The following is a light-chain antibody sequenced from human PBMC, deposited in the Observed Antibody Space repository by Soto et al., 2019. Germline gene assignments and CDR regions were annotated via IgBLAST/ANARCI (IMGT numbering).Light chain of an antibody. CDR2: WAS. CDR3: QQYYTTLIT. CDR1: QSVLYSSNNKNY. V-gene: IGKV4-1*01. Sequence: DIVMTQSPDSLAVSLGERATINCKSSQSVLYSSNNKNYLAWYKQKPGQPPKLFISWASTRESGVPDRFSGGGSGTNFTLTISSLQAEDVAVYYCQQYYTTLITFGQGTRLEIK. J-gene: IGKJ5*01.